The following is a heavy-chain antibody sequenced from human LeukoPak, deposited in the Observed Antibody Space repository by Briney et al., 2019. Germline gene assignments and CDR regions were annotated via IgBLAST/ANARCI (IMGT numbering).Heavy chain of an antibody. Sequence: PGGSLRLSCAASGFTFCSYEMNWVRQAPGKGLEWVSYISSSGSTIYYADSVKGRFTISRDNAKKSMYLQMNSLRAEDTAVYYCARGGDYLDYWGQGTLVTVSS. CDR3: ARGGDYLDY. CDR2: ISSSGSTI. J-gene: IGHJ4*02. D-gene: IGHD4-17*01. V-gene: IGHV3-48*03. CDR1: GFTFCSYE.